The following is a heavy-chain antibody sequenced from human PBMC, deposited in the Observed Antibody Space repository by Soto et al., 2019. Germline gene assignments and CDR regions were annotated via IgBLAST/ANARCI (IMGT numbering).Heavy chain of an antibody. CDR3: TRHVGYYYGMDV. V-gene: IGHV5-51*01. CDR1: VCNYCRYW. CDR2: IYPGDSSS. J-gene: IGHJ6*01. Sequence: QKISEKRRVCNYCRYWIVSVRQLPGKGLGGMGIIYPGDSSSRYSPPLQSQVTLSANKSISTAYLQWSSLNASDTALYYCTRHVGYYYGMDVRGQGITVTVPS.